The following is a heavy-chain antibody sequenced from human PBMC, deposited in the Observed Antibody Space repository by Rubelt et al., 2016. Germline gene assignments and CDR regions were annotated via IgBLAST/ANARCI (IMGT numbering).Heavy chain of an antibody. CDR1: GYTFTSYG. J-gene: IGHJ6*02. Sequence: QVQLVQSGAEVKKPGASVKVSCKASGYTFTSYGISWVRQAPGQGLEWMGWISAYNGNTNYAQKLQGRVTMTTGTSTSTAYMELRSLRSDETAVYYCARDGVDTAMVIPQDYYYGMDVWGQGTTVTVSS. CDR3: ARDGVDTAMVIPQDYYYGMDV. V-gene: IGHV1-18*01. D-gene: IGHD5-18*01. CDR2: ISAYNGNT.